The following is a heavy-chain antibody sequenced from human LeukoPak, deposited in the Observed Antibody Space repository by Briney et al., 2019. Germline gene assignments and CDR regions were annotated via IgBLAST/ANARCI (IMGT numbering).Heavy chain of an antibody. D-gene: IGHD6-6*01. V-gene: IGHV1-18*01. Sequence: ASVKVSCKASGYTFTSFGFNWVRQAPGQGLEWMGWISPYNGNTNYAQKFQGRVTMTTDTSTRTVHMELRSLRSDDTAMYYRARGVTSSSVCLDYWGQGTLVTVSS. CDR1: GYTFTSFG. CDR3: ARGVTSSSVCLDY. J-gene: IGHJ4*02. CDR2: ISPYNGNT.